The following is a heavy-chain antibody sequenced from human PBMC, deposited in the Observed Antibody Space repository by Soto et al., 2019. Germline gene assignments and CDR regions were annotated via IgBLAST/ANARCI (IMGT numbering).Heavy chain of an antibody. CDR3: AKGQSTYYDFWSPYYDWFDP. Sequence: GGSLRLSCAASGFTFSNYAMSWVRQAPGKGLEWISTISGSGGSTYYADSVKDRFTISRDNSKNTLYLQMNSLRAEDTAVYYCAKGQSTYYDFWSPYYDWFDPWGQGTLVTVSS. V-gene: IGHV3-23*01. J-gene: IGHJ5*02. CDR2: ISGSGGST. CDR1: GFTFSNYA. D-gene: IGHD3-3*01.